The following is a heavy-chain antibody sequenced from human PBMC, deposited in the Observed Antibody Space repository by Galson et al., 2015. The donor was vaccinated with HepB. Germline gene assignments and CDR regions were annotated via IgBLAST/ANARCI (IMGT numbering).Heavy chain of an antibody. CDR3: ARGGTSRTSFGMDIFERTQDYYYGLDV. CDR2: LNPKSGNT. CDR1: GYTFASKD. D-gene: IGHD3-3*01. V-gene: IGHV1-8*01. Sequence: SVKVSCKASGYTFASKDFNWVRQAPGQGLEYLGWLNPKSGNTGYAQRFQGRITMTRNTSISTAYMELSSLSSEDTAVYYCARGGTSRTSFGMDIFERTQDYYYGLDVWGQGTSVTVSS. J-gene: IGHJ6*02.